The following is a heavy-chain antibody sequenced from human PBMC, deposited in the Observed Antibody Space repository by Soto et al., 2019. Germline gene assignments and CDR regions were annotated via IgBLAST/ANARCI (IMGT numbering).Heavy chain of an antibody. CDR2: IFYSGIT. D-gene: IGHD3-3*01. CDR1: GGSISSTAYH. J-gene: IGHJ6*02. V-gene: IGHV4-39*01. CDR3: AKLPAISATDFYAMDV. Sequence: QLQLQESGPGLVKPSETLSLTCTVSGGSISSTAYHWGWVRQPPGQGLEWIGNIFYSGITYYNPSIKSRVTMSVDTSTNQFSLNLSSVTAADTALYYCAKLPAISATDFYAMDVWGQGTTVTVSS.